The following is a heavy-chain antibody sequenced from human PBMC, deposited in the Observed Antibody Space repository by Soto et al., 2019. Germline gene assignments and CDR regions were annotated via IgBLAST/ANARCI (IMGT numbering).Heavy chain of an antibody. Sequence: SVKVSCKASGGTFSSYAVSWVRQAPGQGLEWMGGIIPIFGTANYAQKFQGRVTITADESTSIAYMELSSLRSEDTAVYYCARDLEIPRLYGMGVWGQGTTVTVSS. CDR2: IIPIFGTA. CDR1: GGTFSSYA. D-gene: IGHD2-21*01. J-gene: IGHJ6*02. V-gene: IGHV1-69*13. CDR3: ARDLEIPRLYGMGV.